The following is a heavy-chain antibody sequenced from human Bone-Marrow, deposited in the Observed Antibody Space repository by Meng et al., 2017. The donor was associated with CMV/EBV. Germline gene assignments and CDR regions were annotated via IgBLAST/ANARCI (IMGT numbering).Heavy chain of an antibody. Sequence: SETLSLTCVVYGGSFSGYYWSWIRQPPGKGLEWIGEINHSGSTNYNPSLKSRVTISVDTSKNQFSLKLSSVTAADTAVYYCARGPVSSSSGFGFDYWGQGTLVTVSS. CDR3: ARGPVSSSSGFGFDY. V-gene: IGHV4-34*01. J-gene: IGHJ4*02. CDR1: GGSFSGYY. CDR2: INHSGST. D-gene: IGHD6-6*01.